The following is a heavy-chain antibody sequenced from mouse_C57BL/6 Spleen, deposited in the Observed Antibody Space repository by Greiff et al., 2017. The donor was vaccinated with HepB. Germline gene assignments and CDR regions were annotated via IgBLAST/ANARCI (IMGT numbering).Heavy chain of an antibody. CDR2: IYPGSGST. D-gene: IGHD2-1*01. J-gene: IGHJ4*01. V-gene: IGHV1-55*01. CDR3: ARGPIYYGNYGYAIDY. CDR1: GYTFTSYW. Sequence: QVQLQQPGAELVKPGASVKMSCKASGYTFTSYWMTWVKQRPGQGLEWIGDIYPGSGSTNYNEKFKSKATLTVDTSSSTAYMQLSSLTSEDSAVYYCARGPIYYGNYGYAIDYWGQGTSVTVSS.